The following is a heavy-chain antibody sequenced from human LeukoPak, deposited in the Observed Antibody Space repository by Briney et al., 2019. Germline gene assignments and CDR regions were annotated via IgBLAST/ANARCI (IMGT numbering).Heavy chain of an antibody. CDR2: VNNGGAT. V-gene: IGHV4-34*01. D-gene: IGHD3-10*01. Sequence: SETLSLTCAVYGGSFNNYYWTWIRQPPGKGLEWIGEVNNGGATNYNPSLQSRVIMSVDTSKKQFSLRLTSVTAADTAVYYCAFSRSGSYLYGTDVWGQGTTVTVSS. CDR1: GGSFNNYY. CDR3: AFSRSGSYLYGTDV. J-gene: IGHJ6*02.